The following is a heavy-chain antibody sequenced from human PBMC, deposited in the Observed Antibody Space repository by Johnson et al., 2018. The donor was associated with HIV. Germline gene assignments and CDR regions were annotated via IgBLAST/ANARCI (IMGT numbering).Heavy chain of an antibody. J-gene: IGHJ3*02. D-gene: IGHD3-16*01. V-gene: IGHV3-11*04. CDR3: ATCSDQVLLGGDVFDI. CDR1: GFTVRSNY. CDR2: LRWNSGSI. Sequence: QVQLVESGGGLAQPGGSLRLSRPASGFTVRSNYMSWVRQAPGKAPAWVSGLRWNSGSIRYPDSVKGRFTISRANAKHSLYLQMNSLGGEDTAVYYCATCSDQVLLGGDVFDIWGQGTMVTVSS.